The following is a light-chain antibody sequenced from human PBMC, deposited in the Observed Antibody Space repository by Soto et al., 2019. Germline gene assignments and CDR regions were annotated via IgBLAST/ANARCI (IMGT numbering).Light chain of an antibody. CDR3: CSYAGNHIYV. CDR2: EVT. CDR1: SSDVGDYNF. Sequence: QSVLTQPPSVSGSPGQSVAISCTGTSSDVGDYNFVSWYQQHPGKAPKLIIYEVTKRPSGVPDRFSGSKSGNTASLTVSGLQGDDEADYYCCSYAGNHIYVFGTGTKLTVL. J-gene: IGLJ1*01. V-gene: IGLV2-8*01.